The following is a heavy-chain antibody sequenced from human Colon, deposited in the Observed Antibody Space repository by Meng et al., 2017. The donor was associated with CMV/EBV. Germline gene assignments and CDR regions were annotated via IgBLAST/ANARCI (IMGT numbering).Heavy chain of an antibody. D-gene: IGHD3-3*01. CDR1: GYTFNGYF. Sequence: VLLVQSGAEVKEAGASVKVSCKTSGYTFNGYFMHWVRQAPGQGLEWMGWINPVTGDTSYAQKFQVRVTMTRDTSISTAYMELSSLRSDDTAVYYCATFGGDFDYWGQGTLVTVSS. V-gene: IGHV1-2*02. CDR2: INPVTGDT. J-gene: IGHJ4*02. CDR3: ATFGGDFDY.